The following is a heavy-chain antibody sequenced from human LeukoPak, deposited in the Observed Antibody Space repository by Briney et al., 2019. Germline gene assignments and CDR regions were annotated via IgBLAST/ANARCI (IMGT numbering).Heavy chain of an antibody. V-gene: IGHV1-18*01. D-gene: IGHD3-3*01. CDR3: ARIEAIFEAY. J-gene: IGHJ4*02. CDR2: ISAYNGNT. Sequence: ASVKVSCKTSGYTFTSYSINWVRQAPGQGLEWMGWISAYNGNTNYAQKLQGRVTMTTDTSISTAYMELSRLRSDDTAVYYCARIEAIFEAYWGQGTLVTVSS. CDR1: GYTFTSYS.